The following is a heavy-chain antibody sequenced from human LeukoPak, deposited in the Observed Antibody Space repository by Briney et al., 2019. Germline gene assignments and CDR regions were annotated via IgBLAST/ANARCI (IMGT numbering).Heavy chain of an antibody. CDR2: ISSSSSYI. Sequence: PGGSLRLSCAASGFTFSSYSMNWVRQAPGKGLEWVSSISSSSSYIYYADSVKGRFTISRDNAKNSLYLLMNSLRAEDTAVYYCARVTRVTEDYWGQGTLVTVSS. V-gene: IGHV3-21*01. J-gene: IGHJ4*02. CDR3: ARVTRVTEDY. CDR1: GFTFSSYS. D-gene: IGHD2-21*02.